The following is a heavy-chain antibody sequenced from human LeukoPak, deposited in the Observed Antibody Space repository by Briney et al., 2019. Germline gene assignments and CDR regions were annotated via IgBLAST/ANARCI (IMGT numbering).Heavy chain of an antibody. Sequence: GGSLRLSCAASGFTFSSYAMSWVRQAPGKGLEWVGRIKSKTDGGTTDYAAPVKGRFTISRDDSKNTLYLQMNSLKTEDTAVYYCTTVYYYDSSGYLTHFDYWGQGTLVTVSS. V-gene: IGHV3-15*01. CDR1: GFTFSSYA. CDR3: TTVYYYDSSGYLTHFDY. CDR2: IKSKTDGGTT. D-gene: IGHD3-22*01. J-gene: IGHJ4*02.